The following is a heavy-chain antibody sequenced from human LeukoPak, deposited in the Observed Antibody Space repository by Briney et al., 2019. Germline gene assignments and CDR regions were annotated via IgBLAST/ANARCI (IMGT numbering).Heavy chain of an antibody. CDR1: GFAFSSYS. CDR2: ISSSSSYI. CDR3: ARDEYGSGSGNWFDP. J-gene: IGHJ5*02. V-gene: IGHV3-21*01. Sequence: GGSLRLSCAASGFAFSSYSMNWVRQAPGKGLEWVSSISSSSSYIYYPDSVKGRFTISRDNAKNSLYLQMNSLRAEDTAVYYCARDEYGSGSGNWFDPWGQGTLVTVSS. D-gene: IGHD3-10*01.